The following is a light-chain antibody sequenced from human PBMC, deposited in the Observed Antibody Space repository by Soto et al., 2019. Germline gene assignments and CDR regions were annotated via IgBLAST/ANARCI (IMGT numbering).Light chain of an antibody. Sequence: DIQMTQSPATLAASVGDTVTITCRASQNIDRSLAWYQQKTGKAPKLLIYTASSLEFGVPSRFSGGGSGTRFTLTISSLQPDDFATYYCQQYKTFSITFGQGTRLEIK. CDR1: QNIDRS. J-gene: IGKJ5*01. CDR2: TAS. V-gene: IGKV1-5*03. CDR3: QQYKTFSIT.